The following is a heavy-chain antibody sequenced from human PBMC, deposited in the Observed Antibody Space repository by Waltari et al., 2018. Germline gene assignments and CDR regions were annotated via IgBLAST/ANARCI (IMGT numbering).Heavy chain of an antibody. Sequence: QVFLVESGGGVVQPGDSLRLSCVSSGFNFNIYGMHWVRQAPGKGLGWVAFTRFDGSKKHYADSVKGRFTISRDNIKNTLYLQMNSLRGEDSAMYYCAREDIVSETQWRGNQYRGNSGYDLWGQGTQVSVSS. D-gene: IGHD5-12*01. J-gene: IGHJ4*01. CDR2: TRFDGSKK. CDR3: AREDIVSETQWRGNQYRGNSGYDL. V-gene: IGHV3-30*02. CDR1: GFNFNIYG.